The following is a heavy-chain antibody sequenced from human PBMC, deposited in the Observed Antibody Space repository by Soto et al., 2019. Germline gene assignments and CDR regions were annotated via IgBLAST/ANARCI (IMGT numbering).Heavy chain of an antibody. CDR3: AKDNGSYRPLFQDY. D-gene: IGHD1-26*01. V-gene: IGHV3-23*01. CDR1: GLTFSNVT. Sequence: GCMGRSWAAAGLTFSNVTMNWVRQAPGKGLEWVSGISGNGETTYYADSVKGRFTISRDNSKHTLYLQMNSLRAEDTAVYYCAKDNGSYRPLFQDYWGQGTVVTVSS. J-gene: IGHJ4*02. CDR2: ISGNGETT.